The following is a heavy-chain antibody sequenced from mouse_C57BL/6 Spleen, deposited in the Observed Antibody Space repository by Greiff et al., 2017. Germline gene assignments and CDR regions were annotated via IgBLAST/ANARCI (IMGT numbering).Heavy chain of an antibody. CDR2: IYPGSGST. CDR1: GYTFTSYW. CDR3: AREGTTVVATGYFDV. J-gene: IGHJ1*03. D-gene: IGHD1-1*01. Sequence: QVQLQQPGAELVKPGASVKMSCKASGYTFTSYWITWVQQRPGQGLEWIGDIYPGSGSTNYNEKFKSKATLTVDTSSSTAYMQLSSLTSEDSAVYYCAREGTTVVATGYFDVWGTGTTVTVSS. V-gene: IGHV1-55*01.